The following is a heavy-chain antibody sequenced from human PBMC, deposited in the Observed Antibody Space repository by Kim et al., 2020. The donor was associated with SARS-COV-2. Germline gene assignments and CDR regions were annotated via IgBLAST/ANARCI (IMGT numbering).Heavy chain of an antibody. D-gene: IGHD3-22*01. CDR3: ARGTNAYYYVAPIYYYAMD. Sequence: ASVKVSCKASEYTFISFYMHWVRQAPGQGLEWMGIINPTGGTTSHAQKFQGRVTMTRDTSTTTIYMELSSLRSDDTAVYYCARGTNAYYYVAPIYYYAMD. V-gene: IGHV1-46*01. CDR1: EYTFISFY. CDR2: INPTGGTT. J-gene: IGHJ6*01.